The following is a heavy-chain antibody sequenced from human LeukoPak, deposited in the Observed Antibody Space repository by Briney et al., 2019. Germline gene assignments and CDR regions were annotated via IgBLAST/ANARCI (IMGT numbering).Heavy chain of an antibody. J-gene: IGHJ4*02. CDR2: ISSSGSTI. V-gene: IGHV3-48*03. CDR3: ASWESSSFDY. Sequence: GGSLRLSCAASGFTFSSYEMNWVRQAPGKGLEWVSYISSSGSTIYYADSVKGRFTISRDNAKNSLYLQMNSLRAEDTAVYYCASWESSSFDYWGQGTLVTVSS. CDR1: GFTFSSYE. D-gene: IGHD6-13*01.